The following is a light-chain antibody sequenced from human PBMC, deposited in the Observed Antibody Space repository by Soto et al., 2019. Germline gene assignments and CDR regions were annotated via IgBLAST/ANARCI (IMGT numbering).Light chain of an antibody. Sequence: IQITQSPSSLSASVVDRVPLTCRASQTISNFLNWYQQKKGNAPKLLIYDASNLHSGVPSRFSGSGSGTDFTLTISSLQPEDFATYFCQQSFSTPWTFGQGTKVDIK. J-gene: IGKJ1*01. CDR2: DAS. V-gene: IGKV1-39*01. CDR1: QTISNF. CDR3: QQSFSTPWT.